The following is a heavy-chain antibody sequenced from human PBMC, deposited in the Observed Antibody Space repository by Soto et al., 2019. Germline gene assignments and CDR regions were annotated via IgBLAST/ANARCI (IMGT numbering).Heavy chain of an antibody. Sequence: GESLKISCKGSGYSFTSYWISWVRQMPGKGLEWVGRIDPSDSYTNYSPSFQGHVTISADKSISTAYLQWSSLKASDTAMYYCARLYGDYHYYYYGMDVWGQGTTVTVSS. J-gene: IGHJ6*02. D-gene: IGHD4-17*01. V-gene: IGHV5-10-1*01. CDR3: ARLYGDYHYYYYGMDV. CDR2: IDPSDSYT. CDR1: GYSFTSYW.